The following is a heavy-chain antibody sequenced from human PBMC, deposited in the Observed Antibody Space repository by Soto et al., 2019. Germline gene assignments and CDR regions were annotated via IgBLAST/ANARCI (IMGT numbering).Heavy chain of an antibody. CDR1: GGTFSSYT. V-gene: IGHV1-69*02. D-gene: IGHD2-15*01. Sequence: SVKVSCKASGGTFSSYTISWVRQAPGQGLEWMGRIIPILGIANYAQKFQGRVTITADKSTSTAYMELSSLRSEDTAVYYCARAREGYCSGGSCYSLGYYHMDVWGKGTTVTVSS. CDR3: ARAREGYCSGGSCYSLGYYHMDV. J-gene: IGHJ6*03. CDR2: IIPILGIA.